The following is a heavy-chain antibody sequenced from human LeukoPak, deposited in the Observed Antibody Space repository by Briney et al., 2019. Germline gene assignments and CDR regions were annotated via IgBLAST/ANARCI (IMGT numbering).Heavy chain of an antibody. Sequence: PSQTLSLTCTVSGGSISSGGYYWSWIRRHPGKGLEWIGYIYDSGATSYNPSLKSRLTISVDTSRNQFSLRLSSVTAADSAVYYCARSDSSAYYFDYWGQGTLVTVSS. J-gene: IGHJ4*02. CDR2: IYDSGAT. V-gene: IGHV4-31*03. D-gene: IGHD3-22*01. CDR3: ARSDSSAYYFDY. CDR1: GGSISSGGYY.